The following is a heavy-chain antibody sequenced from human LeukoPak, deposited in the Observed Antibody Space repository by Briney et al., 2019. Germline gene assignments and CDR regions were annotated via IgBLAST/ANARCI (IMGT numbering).Heavy chain of an antibody. Sequence: GGSLRLSCVASGFSFSDYYMSWIRQAPGKGLEWVSYISSCGSHTNYADSVTGRFTISRNNAKKSLHLQMNSLRAEDTAVYYCARHPDGSLSLDYWGQGTLVTDSS. CDR1: GFSFSDYY. J-gene: IGHJ4*02. CDR3: ARHPDGSLSLDY. CDR2: ISSCGSHT. V-gene: IGHV3-11*03. D-gene: IGHD1-26*01.